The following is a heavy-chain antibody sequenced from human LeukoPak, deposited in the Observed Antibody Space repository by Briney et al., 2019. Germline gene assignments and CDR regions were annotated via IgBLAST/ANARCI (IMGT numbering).Heavy chain of an antibody. J-gene: IGHJ4*02. V-gene: IGHV3-23*01. CDR1: GFNFNNYA. CDR2: ISPSAVST. Sequence: GGSLRLSCAASGFNFNNYAMTWVRQAPGKGLEWVSSISPSAVSTFYADSVQGRFTISKDYSKNTLYLQMSSLRAGDTAVYYCARVPCTGSYFVEFWGQGSQVTVSS. CDR3: ARVPCTGSYFVEF. D-gene: IGHD1-26*01.